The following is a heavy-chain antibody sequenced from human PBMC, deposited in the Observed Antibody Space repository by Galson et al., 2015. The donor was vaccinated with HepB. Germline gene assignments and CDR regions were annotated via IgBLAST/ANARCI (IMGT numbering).Heavy chain of an antibody. V-gene: IGHV1-69*13. CDR3: ARELGYYDSSGYPFDY. CDR1: GGTFSSYA. CDR2: IIPIFGTA. J-gene: IGHJ4*02. Sequence: SVKVSCKASGGTFSSYAISWVRQAPGQGLEWMGGIIPIFGTANYAQKFQGRVTITADESTSTAYMELSSLRSEDTAVYYCARELGYYDSSGYPFDYWGQGTLVTVSS. D-gene: IGHD3-22*01.